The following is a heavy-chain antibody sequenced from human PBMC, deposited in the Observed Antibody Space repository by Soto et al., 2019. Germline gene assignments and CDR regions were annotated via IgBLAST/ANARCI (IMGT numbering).Heavy chain of an antibody. CDR2: MYSGGST. V-gene: IGHV4-39*02. CDR1: GGSITSSTSY. J-gene: IGHJ4*02. Sequence: QLQLQESGPGLVKPSETLSLTCTVSGGSITSSTSYWGWVRQPPGKGLEWIANMYSGGSTYYNPSIKMRVTLSVDRSNNHLSLRLPSVTAADAAEDYCGYQDYRSNGYYVAFWGQGTLVSVPA. D-gene: IGHD4-4*01. CDR3: GYQDYRSNGYYVAF.